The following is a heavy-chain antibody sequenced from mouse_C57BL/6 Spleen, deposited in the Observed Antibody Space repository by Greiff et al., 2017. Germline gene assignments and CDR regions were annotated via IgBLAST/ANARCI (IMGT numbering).Heavy chain of an antibody. CDR3: ARSGYYGSSYGSYAMDY. CDR1: GYSFTSYY. J-gene: IGHJ4*01. Sequence: QVQLQQSGPELVKPGASVKISCKASGYSFTSYYIHWVKQRPGQGLEWIGWIYPGSGNTKYNEKFKGKATLTADTSSSTAYMQLSSLTSEDAAVYYCARSGYYGSSYGSYAMDYWGQGTSVTVSS. CDR2: IYPGSGNT. V-gene: IGHV1-66*01. D-gene: IGHD1-1*01.